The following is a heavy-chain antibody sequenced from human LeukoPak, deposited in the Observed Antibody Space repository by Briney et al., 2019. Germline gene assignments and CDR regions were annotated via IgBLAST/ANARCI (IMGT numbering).Heavy chain of an antibody. J-gene: IGHJ4*02. CDR1: GFTFSSYE. CDR3: ARGGWIQLWYYFDY. CDR2: ISSSGSTI. Sequence: GGSLRLSCAASGFTFSSYEMNWVRQAPGKGLEWVSYISSSGSTIYYADSVKGRFTISRDNAKNSLYLQMNSLRAEDTAVYYCARGGWIQLWYYFDYWGRGTLVTVSS. V-gene: IGHV3-48*03. D-gene: IGHD5-18*01.